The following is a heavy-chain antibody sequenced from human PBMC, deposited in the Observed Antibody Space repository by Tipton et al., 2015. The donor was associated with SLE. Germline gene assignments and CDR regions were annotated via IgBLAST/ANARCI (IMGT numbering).Heavy chain of an antibody. J-gene: IGHJ5*02. D-gene: IGHD3-10*01. CDR3: AGDDYASGIT. CDR2: AFFRAKWFF. CDR1: GESVSRNRVA. Sequence: GLVKPSQTLSLICAISGESVSRNRVAWTWIRQSPSRGLEWLGTAFFRAKWFFDYAESLKSRFTISRDNAKNSLYLQMNSLRVEDTAVYFCAGDDYASGITWGQGTLVTVSS. V-gene: IGHV6-1*01.